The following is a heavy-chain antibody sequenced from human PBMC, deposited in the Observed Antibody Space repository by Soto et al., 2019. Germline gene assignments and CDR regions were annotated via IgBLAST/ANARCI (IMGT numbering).Heavy chain of an antibody. CDR1: GYTFTSYY. D-gene: IGHD5-18*01. V-gene: IGHV1-46*01. CDR2: INPSGGST. J-gene: IGHJ4*02. CDR3: AREVERGYSYGYLEY. Sequence: QVQLVQSGAEVKKPGASVKVSCKASGYTFTSYYMHWVRQAPGQGLEWMGIINPSGGSTSYAQKFQGWCTMTRDTSTSTVYMELSSLRSEDTAVYYCAREVERGYSYGYLEYWGQGTLVTVSS.